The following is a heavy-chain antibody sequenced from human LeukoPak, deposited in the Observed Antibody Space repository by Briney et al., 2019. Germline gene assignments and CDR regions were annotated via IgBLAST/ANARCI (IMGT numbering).Heavy chain of an antibody. Sequence: SETLSLTCTVSGGSISSGGYYWSWIRQHPGKGLEWIGYIYYSGSTYYNPSLKSRVTISVDTSKNQFSLKLSSVTAADTAVYYCARDRDSYGYSVFDIWGQGTMVTVSS. CDR2: IYYSGST. CDR1: GGSISSGGYY. D-gene: IGHD5-18*01. CDR3: ARDRDSYGYSVFDI. V-gene: IGHV4-31*03. J-gene: IGHJ3*02.